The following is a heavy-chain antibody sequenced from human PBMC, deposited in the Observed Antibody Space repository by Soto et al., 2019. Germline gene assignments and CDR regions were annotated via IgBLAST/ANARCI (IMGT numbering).Heavy chain of an antibody. CDR2: INAGSGNA. J-gene: IGHJ4*02. V-gene: IGHV1-18*01. CDR3: VIAAQPYYFDY. Sequence: SCRRQATGQRLEWMGWINAGSGNAKYSQKLQGRVTMTTDTSTSTAYMELRSLRSDDTAVDYCVIAAQPYYFDYWGQGTLVTVSS.